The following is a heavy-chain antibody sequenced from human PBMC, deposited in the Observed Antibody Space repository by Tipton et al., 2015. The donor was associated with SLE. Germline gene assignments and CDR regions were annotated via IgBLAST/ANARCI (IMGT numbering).Heavy chain of an antibody. CDR1: GFTFSSYA. Sequence: GSLRLSCAASGFTFSSYAMSWVRQAPGKGLEWVSSISGSGDSTYYADSVKGRFTISRDNSKNTLYLQMNSLRAEDTAVYYCGVCSSVANYYYYMDVWGKGTTVTVSS. D-gene: IGHD6-25*01. V-gene: IGHV3-23*01. CDR3: GVCSSVANYYYYMDV. J-gene: IGHJ6*03. CDR2: ISGSGDST.